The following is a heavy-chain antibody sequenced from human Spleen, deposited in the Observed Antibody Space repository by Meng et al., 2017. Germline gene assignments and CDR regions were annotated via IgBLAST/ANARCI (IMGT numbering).Heavy chain of an antibody. J-gene: IGHJ4*02. CDR2: IYYSGST. CDR1: GGSVSSGSYY. D-gene: IGHD6-13*01. CDR3: ARATAAGFDY. V-gene: IGHV4-61*01. Sequence: QGQWRESGPGLVRPSETLSLTCTVSGGSVSSGSYYWSRIRQPPGKGLEWIGYIYYSGSTSYNPSLKSRVTISVDTSKNQFSLKLSSVTAADTAVYYCARATAAGFDYWGQGTLVTVSS.